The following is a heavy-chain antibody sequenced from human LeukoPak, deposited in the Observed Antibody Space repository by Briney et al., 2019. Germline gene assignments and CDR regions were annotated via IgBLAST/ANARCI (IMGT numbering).Heavy chain of an antibody. CDR3: ARTRSTSCYAIGY. Sequence: KPSETLSLTCVGYGGSFSGYYWSWIRQPPGKGLEWIGEINHSGSTNYNPSLKSRVTISVDTSKNQFSLKLSSVTAADTAVYYCARTRSTSCYAIGYWGQGTLVTVSS. J-gene: IGHJ4*02. CDR1: GGSFSGYY. V-gene: IGHV4-34*01. D-gene: IGHD2-2*01. CDR2: INHSGST.